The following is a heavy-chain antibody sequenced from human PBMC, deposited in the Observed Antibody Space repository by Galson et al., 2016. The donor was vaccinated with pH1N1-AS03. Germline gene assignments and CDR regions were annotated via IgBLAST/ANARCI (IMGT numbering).Heavy chain of an antibody. CDR2: IFTGGTT. D-gene: IGHD3-3*01. J-gene: IGHJ4*02. CDR1: GFSVSSKY. CDR3: ARGITIFGLARPALDS. Sequence: SLRLSCAVSGFSVSSKYMNWVRQAPGTGLEWISVIFTGGTTYYADSVRGRFTISRDDSRNTLYLQMNSLRNEDTAVYYCARGITIFGLARPALDSWGQGTRVTVSS. V-gene: IGHV3-66*02.